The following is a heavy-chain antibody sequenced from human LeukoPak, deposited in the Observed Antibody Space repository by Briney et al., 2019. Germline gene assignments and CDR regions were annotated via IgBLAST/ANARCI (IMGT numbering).Heavy chain of an antibody. CDR3: ARTYYYSYYYMDV. J-gene: IGHJ6*03. CDR1: GYTFTGYY. V-gene: IGHV1-18*04. Sequence: ASVKVSCKASGYTFTGYYMHWVRQAPGQGLEWMGWISAYNGNTNYAQKLQGRVTMTTDTSTSTAYMELRSLRSDDTAVYYCARTYYYSYYYMDVWGKGTTVTVSS. CDR2: ISAYNGNT.